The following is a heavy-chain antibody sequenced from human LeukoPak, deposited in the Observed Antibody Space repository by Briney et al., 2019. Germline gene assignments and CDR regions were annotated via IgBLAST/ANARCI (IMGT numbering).Heavy chain of an antibody. Sequence: PGGSLRLSCADSGFTFSSYAMTWVRQAPGKGLEWVALIWYDGSNKSYGDSVKGRFTISRDNSKNTLYLQMTSLRAEDTAVYYCARAHTTYYYDSSGYYFDYWGQGTLVTVSS. J-gene: IGHJ4*02. V-gene: IGHV3-33*08. CDR2: IWYDGSNK. D-gene: IGHD3-22*01. CDR3: ARAHTTYYYDSSGYYFDY. CDR1: GFTFSSYA.